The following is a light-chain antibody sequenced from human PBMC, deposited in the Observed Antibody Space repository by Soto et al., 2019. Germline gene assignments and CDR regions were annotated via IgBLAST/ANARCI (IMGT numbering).Light chain of an antibody. CDR3: QQRTNWPLT. V-gene: IGKV3-11*01. CDR1: QSINNY. Sequence: EIVLTQSPATLSLSPGERATLSCRASQSINNYLAWYQHKPGLAPRLLIYDASNRATGIPARFSGSGSGTDFTLTISSLEPEDFAVYYCQQRTNWPLTFGGGTKVEIK. J-gene: IGKJ4*01. CDR2: DAS.